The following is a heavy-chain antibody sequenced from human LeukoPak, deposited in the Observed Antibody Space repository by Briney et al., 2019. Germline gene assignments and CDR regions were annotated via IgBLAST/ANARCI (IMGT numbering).Heavy chain of an antibody. V-gene: IGHV3-23*01. Sequence: GGSLRLSCAASGFTFSSYAMSWVRQAPGKGLEWVSAISDSGGSTYYADSVKGRFTISRDNSKNTLYLQMNSLRAEDTAVYYCAKVEIVSSSWYYWGQGTLVTVSS. CDR3: AKVEIVSSSWYY. J-gene: IGHJ4*02. D-gene: IGHD6-13*01. CDR1: GFTFSSYA. CDR2: ISDSGGST.